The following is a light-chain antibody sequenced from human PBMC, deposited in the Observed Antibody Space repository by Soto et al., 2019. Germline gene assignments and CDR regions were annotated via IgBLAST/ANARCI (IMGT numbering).Light chain of an antibody. CDR1: QSVRSH. V-gene: IGKV3-15*01. CDR3: QQYNKWPRT. CDR2: GAS. J-gene: IGKJ1*01. Sequence: IVMTQSPATLSVSPGEGVTLSCRASQSVRSHLAWYQQKPGQPPRLLIYGASTRATGIPARFSGSGFGTEFTLTISSLQSEDFAVYYCQQYNKWPRTFGQGTKVDIK.